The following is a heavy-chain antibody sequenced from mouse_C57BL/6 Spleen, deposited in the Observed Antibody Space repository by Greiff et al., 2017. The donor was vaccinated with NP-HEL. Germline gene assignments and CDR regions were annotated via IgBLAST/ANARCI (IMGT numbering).Heavy chain of an antibody. CDR3: ARGDSNYVWYFDV. J-gene: IGHJ1*03. V-gene: IGHV5-12*01. D-gene: IGHD2-5*01. CDR1: GFTFSDYY. CDR2: ISNGGGST. Sequence: EVQLVESGGGLVQPGGSLKLSCAASGFTFSDYYLYWVRQTPEKRLGWVAYISNGGGSTYYPDTVKGRFTISRDNAKNTLYLQMSRLRSEDTAMYYCARGDSNYVWYFDVWGTGTTVTVSS.